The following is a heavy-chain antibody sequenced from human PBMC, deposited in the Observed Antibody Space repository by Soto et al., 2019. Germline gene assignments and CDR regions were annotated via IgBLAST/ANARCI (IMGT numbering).Heavy chain of an antibody. J-gene: IGHJ2*01. D-gene: IGHD3-10*01. CDR2: IYYSGST. Sequence: QVQLQESGPGLVKPSQTLSLTCTVSGGSISSGGYYWSWIRQHPGKGLEWIGYIYYSGSTYYNPSLKSRVTISVDTAKNQFSLKLSSVTAADTAVYYCARASGSSMVRGVPTYWYFDLWGRGTLVTVSS. CDR3: ARASGSSMVRGVPTYWYFDL. CDR1: GGSISSGGYY. V-gene: IGHV4-31*03.